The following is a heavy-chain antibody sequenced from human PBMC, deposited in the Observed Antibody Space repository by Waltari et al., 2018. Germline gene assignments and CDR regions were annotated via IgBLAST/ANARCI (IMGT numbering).Heavy chain of an antibody. J-gene: IGHJ6*02. V-gene: IGHV3-7*01. D-gene: IGHD5-18*01. CDR1: GFTFSSYW. Sequence: EVQLVESGGGLVQPGGSLRLSCAASGFTFSSYWMSWVRQAPGKGLEWVANIKQDGSEKYYVDTVKGRFTISRDNAKNSLYLQMNSLRAEDTAVYYCARDTAMVGGYYYYGMDVWGQGTTVTVSS. CDR3: ARDTAMVGGYYYYGMDV. CDR2: IKQDGSEK.